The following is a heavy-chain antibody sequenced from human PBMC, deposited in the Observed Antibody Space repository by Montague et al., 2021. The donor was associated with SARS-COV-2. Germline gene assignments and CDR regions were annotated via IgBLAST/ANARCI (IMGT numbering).Heavy chain of an antibody. J-gene: IGHJ4*02. CDR2: IKQDGSET. CDR3: ARGPLWETGSYYKEHYFDH. Sequence: SLRLSCAASGFTFSTYWMTWVRQAPGKGLEWAANIKQDGSETYYVDSIKGRFTVSRDNGKNSLFLQMNSLRVEDTAVYYCARGPLWETGSYYKEHYFDHWGPGTLVTVAS. V-gene: IGHV3-7*01. CDR1: GFTFSTYW. D-gene: IGHD1-26*01.